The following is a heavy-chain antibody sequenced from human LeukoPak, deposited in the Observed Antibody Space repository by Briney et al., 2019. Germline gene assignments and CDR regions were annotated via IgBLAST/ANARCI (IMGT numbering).Heavy chain of an antibody. Sequence: ASVTVSCKASGGTFSSYAISWVRQAPGQGLEWMGGIIPIFGTANYAQKFQGRVTITADESTSTAYMELSSLRSEDTAAYYCAREEWGAKSFFVWGQGTLVTVSS. CDR3: AREEWGAKSFFV. J-gene: IGHJ4*02. V-gene: IGHV1-69*13. CDR1: GGTFSSYA. D-gene: IGHD3-3*01. CDR2: IIPIFGTA.